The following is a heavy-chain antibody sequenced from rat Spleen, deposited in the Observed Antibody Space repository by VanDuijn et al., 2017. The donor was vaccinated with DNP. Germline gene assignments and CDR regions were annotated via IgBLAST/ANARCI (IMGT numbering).Heavy chain of an antibody. CDR1: GFNFDDHW. CDR3: ARTAYYALDA. V-gene: IGHV4-2*01. CDR2: INKDSSTI. J-gene: IGHJ4*01. Sequence: EVKLVESGGGLVQPGRSLKLSCAASGFNFDDHWMGWVRQAPGKGLEWIGEINKDSSTITYTASLKDKFTISRDNAQNTLFLQMTKLGSEDTAIYYCARTAYYALDAWGQGTSVTVSS.